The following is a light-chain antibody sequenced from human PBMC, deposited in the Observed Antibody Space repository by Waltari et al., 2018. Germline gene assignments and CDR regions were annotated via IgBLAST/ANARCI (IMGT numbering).Light chain of an antibody. CDR1: QSVSSN. Sequence: EIVMTQSPATLSVSPGERATLSCRASQSVSSNLAWYQQQPGQPPRLLIYGASTRATGIPARFSGSGSGTEFTLTISSLQSEDFAVYYCQQYNNWPRTFGGGTKVEIK. CDR3: QQYNNWPRT. J-gene: IGKJ4*01. CDR2: GAS. V-gene: IGKV3-15*01.